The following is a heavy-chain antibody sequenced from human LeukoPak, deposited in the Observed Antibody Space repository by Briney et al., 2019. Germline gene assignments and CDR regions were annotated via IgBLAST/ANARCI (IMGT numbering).Heavy chain of an antibody. CDR1: GFTFSSYA. CDR3: ARDSRWGYFDY. D-gene: IGHD4-23*01. J-gene: IGHJ4*02. V-gene: IGHV3-30-3*01. Sequence: GGSLRLSCAASGFTFSSYAMHWVRQAPGKGLEWVAVISYDGSNKYYADSVKGRFTISRDNAKNSLYLQMNSLRAEDTAVYYCARDSRWGYFDYWGQGTLVTVSS. CDR2: ISYDGSNK.